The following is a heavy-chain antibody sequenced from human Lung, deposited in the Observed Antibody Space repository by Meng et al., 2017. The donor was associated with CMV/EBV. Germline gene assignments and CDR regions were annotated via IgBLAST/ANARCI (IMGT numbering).Heavy chain of an antibody. CDR2: IRYDGSNK. CDR1: GFTFNSYG. CDR3: AKGGDYDSSGDY. V-gene: IGHV3-30*02. D-gene: IGHD3-22*01. J-gene: IGHJ4*02. Sequence: GGSLRLXCAASGFTFNSYGRHWVRQAPGKGLEWVAFIRYDGSNKYYADSVKGRFTISRDNSKNTLYLQMNSLRAEDTAVYYCAKGGDYDSSGDYWGQGTMVTASS.